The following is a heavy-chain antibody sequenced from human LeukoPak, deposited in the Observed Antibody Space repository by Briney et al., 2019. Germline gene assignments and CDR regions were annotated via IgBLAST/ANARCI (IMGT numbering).Heavy chain of an antibody. Sequence: PGGSLRLSCAASGFTLSSYWMSWVRQAPGKGLEWVANIKYDGSAKYYVDSVKVRFTISRDDAKNSLYLEMNSLRAEDTAVYYCARDLFSGSYQEDFWGQGALVTVSS. V-gene: IGHV3-7*01. CDR2: IKYDGSAK. J-gene: IGHJ4*02. CDR1: GFTLSSYW. CDR3: ARDLFSGSYQEDF. D-gene: IGHD1-26*01.